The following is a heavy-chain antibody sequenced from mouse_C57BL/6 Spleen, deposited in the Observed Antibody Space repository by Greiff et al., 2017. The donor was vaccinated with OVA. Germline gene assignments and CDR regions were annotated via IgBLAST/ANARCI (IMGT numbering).Heavy chain of an antibody. D-gene: IGHD1-1*01. CDR3: ARYIFTTVESRGYFDV. CDR2: IRNKANGYTT. J-gene: IGHJ1*03. CDR1: GFTFTDYY. V-gene: IGHV7-3*01. Sequence: DVMLVESGGGLVQPGGSLSLSCAASGFTFTDYYMSWVRQPPGKALEWLGFIRNKANGYTTEYSASVKGRFTISRDNSQSILYLQMNALRAEDSATYYCARYIFTTVESRGYFDVWGTGTTVTVSS.